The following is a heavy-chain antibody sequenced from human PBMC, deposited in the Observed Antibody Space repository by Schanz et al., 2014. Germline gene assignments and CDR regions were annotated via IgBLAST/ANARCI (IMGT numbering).Heavy chain of an antibody. Sequence: VQLVESGGGLVQPGGSLRLSCSASGFTFSSYGMHWVRQAPGKGLEWVAVIWSDGSGKYYADSVKGRFTISRDSPKNTLYLQMNSLRAEDTAIYYCAKLSSSGRLAGYFDYWGQGTLVTVSS. CDR1: GFTFSSYG. V-gene: IGHV3-33*08. CDR3: AKLSSSGRLAGYFDY. J-gene: IGHJ4*02. D-gene: IGHD6-19*01. CDR2: IWSDGSGK.